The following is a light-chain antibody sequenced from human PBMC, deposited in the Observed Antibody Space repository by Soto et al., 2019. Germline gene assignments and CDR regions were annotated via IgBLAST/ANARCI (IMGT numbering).Light chain of an antibody. CDR1: SNDVGGHDY. J-gene: IGLJ1*01. V-gene: IGLV2-14*03. CDR3: ASYTSSSTLV. Sequence: QSVLTQPASVSGSPGQSITISCTGTSNDVGGHDYVSWYQQHPGKAPKLVIYDVLSRPSGVSDRFSGAKSGHTASLTISGLRPEDDADYYCASYTSSSTLVFGTGTKLTVL. CDR2: DVL.